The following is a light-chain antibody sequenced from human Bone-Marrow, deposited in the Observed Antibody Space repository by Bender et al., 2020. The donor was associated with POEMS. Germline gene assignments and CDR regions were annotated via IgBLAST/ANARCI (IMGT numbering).Light chain of an antibody. J-gene: IGLJ3*02. CDR2: INN. CDR1: SSNIGTNP. CDR3: AAWEDSLNGWV. V-gene: IGLV1-44*01. Sequence: QSVLTQPPSASGTPGQRVTISCSGSSSNIGTNPVNWYQQLPGTAPKLLIYINNQRPSGVPDRFSGPKSGTSASLAISGLQSEDEADYYCAAWEDSLNGWVFGGRAKLTVL.